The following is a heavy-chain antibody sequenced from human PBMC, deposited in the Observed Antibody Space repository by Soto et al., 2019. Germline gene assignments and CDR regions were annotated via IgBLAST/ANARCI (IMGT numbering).Heavy chain of an antibody. Sequence: ASVKVSCKASGGTFSSYAISWVRQAPGQGLEWMGGIIPIFGTANYAQKFQGRVTITADESTSTAYMELSSLRSEDTAVYYCARDSPPSIAVAGTLVYWGQGTLVTVSS. J-gene: IGHJ4*02. D-gene: IGHD6-19*01. CDR1: GGTFSSYA. V-gene: IGHV1-69*13. CDR2: IIPIFGTA. CDR3: ARDSPPSIAVAGTLVY.